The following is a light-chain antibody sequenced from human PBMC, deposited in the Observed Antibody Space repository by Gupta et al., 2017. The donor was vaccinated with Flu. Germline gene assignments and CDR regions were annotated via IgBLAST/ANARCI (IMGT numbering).Light chain of an antibody. CDR2: GAC. CDR1: QSVSSN. J-gene: IGKJ1*01. CDR3: QQYNDWPPWT. Sequence: EIVMTQSPATLSVSPGERATLSCRASQSVSSNLDWYQQKPGQAPRLLIYGACTRDTGITARFSGSGAGKEVTLTISSRQEEDFAVYYCQQYNDWPPWTFGQGTKVEIK. V-gene: IGKV3-15*01.